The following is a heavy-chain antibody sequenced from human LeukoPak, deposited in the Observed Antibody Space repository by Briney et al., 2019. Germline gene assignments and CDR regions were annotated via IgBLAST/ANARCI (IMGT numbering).Heavy chain of an antibody. CDR2: ISSSGSTI. CDR1: GFTFSSYE. V-gene: IGHV3-48*03. Sequence: GGSLRLSCAASGFTFSSYEMNWVRQAPGKGLEWVSYISSSGSTIYYADSVKGRFTISRDNAKNSLYLQMNSLRAEDTAVYYCARGLRGSGSYGSFYYYYYMDVWGKGTTVTISS. J-gene: IGHJ6*03. D-gene: IGHD3-10*01. CDR3: ARGLRGSGSYGSFYYYYYMDV.